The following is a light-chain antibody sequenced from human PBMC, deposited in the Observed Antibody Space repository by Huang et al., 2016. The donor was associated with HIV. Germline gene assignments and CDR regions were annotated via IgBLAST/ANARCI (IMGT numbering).Light chain of an antibody. CDR3: MQVLQTPRT. V-gene: IGKV2-28*01. CDR1: QSLLRSNGYNY. J-gene: IGKJ1*01. Sequence: DIVMTQSPLSLPVTPGEPASISCTSSQSLLRSNGYNYLDWYQQKPGQSPQLLIYLGSNRASGVPDRFSGGGSGTYFTLKISRVEAEDVGVYYCMQVLQTPRTFGQGTKVEIK. CDR2: LGS.